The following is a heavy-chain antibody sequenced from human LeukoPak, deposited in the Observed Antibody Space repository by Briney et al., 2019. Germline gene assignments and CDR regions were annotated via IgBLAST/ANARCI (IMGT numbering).Heavy chain of an antibody. CDR1: GGTFSSYA. D-gene: IGHD5-12*01. V-gene: IGHV1-69*04. CDR2: IIPILGIA. J-gene: IGHJ4*02. Sequence: SVKVSCKASGGTFSSYAISWVRQAPGQGLEWMGRIIPILGIANYAQKFQGRVTITADKSTSTAYVELSSLRPEDTAVYYCATISGYDSGYWGQGTLVTVSS. CDR3: ATISGYDSGY.